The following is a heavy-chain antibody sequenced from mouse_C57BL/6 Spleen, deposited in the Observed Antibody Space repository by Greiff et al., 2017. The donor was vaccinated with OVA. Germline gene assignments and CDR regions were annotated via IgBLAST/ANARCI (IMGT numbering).Heavy chain of an antibody. D-gene: IGHD3-2*02. Sequence: VQLQQSGAELVRPGTSVKVSCKASGYAFTNYLIEWVKQRPGQGLEWIGVINPGSGGTNYNEKFKGKATLTADKSSSTAYMQLSSLTSEDSAVYFCARGGTAQPYFDYWGQGTTLTVSS. V-gene: IGHV1-54*01. CDR1: GYAFTNYL. J-gene: IGHJ2*01. CDR3: ARGGTAQPYFDY. CDR2: INPGSGGT.